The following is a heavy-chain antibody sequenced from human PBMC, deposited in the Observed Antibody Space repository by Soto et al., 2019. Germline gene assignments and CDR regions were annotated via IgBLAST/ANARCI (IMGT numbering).Heavy chain of an antibody. D-gene: IGHD6-13*01. Sequence: GASVKVSCKASGYTFTSYDINWVRQATGQGLEWMGWMNPNSGNTGYAQKFQGRVTMTRNTSISTAYMELSSLRSEDTAVYYCARGRGVKTYSSSWQYNWFDPWGQGTLVTGSS. J-gene: IGHJ5*02. CDR3: ARGRGVKTYSSSWQYNWFDP. V-gene: IGHV1-8*01. CDR2: MNPNSGNT. CDR1: GYTFTSYD.